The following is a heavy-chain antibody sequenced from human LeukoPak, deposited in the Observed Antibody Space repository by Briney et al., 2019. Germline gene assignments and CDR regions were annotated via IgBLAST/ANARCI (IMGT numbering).Heavy chain of an antibody. CDR1: GFTFSSYG. CDR2: ISYDGSNK. D-gene: IGHD3-22*01. J-gene: IGHJ4*02. V-gene: IGHV3-30*18. Sequence: PGGSLRLSCAASGFTFSSYGMHWAPQAPGEGVEWVAVISYDGSNKYYADSVRGRFTISRDNSKNTLYLQMNSLRAEDTAVYYCAKDPYDSSGYYYYSLTFFDYWGQGTLVTVSS. CDR3: AKDPYDSSGYYYYSLTFFDY.